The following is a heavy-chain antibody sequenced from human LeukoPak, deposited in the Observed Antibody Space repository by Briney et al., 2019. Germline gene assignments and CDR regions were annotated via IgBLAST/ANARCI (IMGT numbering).Heavy chain of an antibody. CDR3: ARASDQYFDY. CDR2: INPSGDTT. J-gene: IGHJ4*02. V-gene: IGHV1-46*01. CDR1: GYTLTTYY. Sequence: ASVKVSCKASGYTLTTYYMRWVRQAPGEGLEWMGIINPSGDTTNYAQRFQGRVTMTRDTSTSTVYMELSSLKSDDTAVYYCARASDQYFDYWGQGTPVTVSS.